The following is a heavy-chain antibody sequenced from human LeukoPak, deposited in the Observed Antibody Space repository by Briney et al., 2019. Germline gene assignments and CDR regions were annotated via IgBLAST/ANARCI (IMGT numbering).Heavy chain of an antibody. D-gene: IGHD3-10*01. J-gene: IGHJ4*02. CDR2: ISAYNGNT. CDR1: GYTLTSYG. V-gene: IGHV1-18*01. Sequence: GASVKVSCKASGYTLTSYGISWVRQAPGQGLEWMGWISAYNGNTNYAQKLQGRVTMTTDTSTSTAYMELRSLRSDDTAVYYCARDLEYYYGSGSYRYWGQGTLVTVSS. CDR3: ARDLEYYYGSGSYRY.